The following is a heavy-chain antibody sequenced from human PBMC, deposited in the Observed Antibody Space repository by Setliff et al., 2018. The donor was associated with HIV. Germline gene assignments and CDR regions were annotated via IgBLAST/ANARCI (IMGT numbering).Heavy chain of an antibody. CDR3: ARTYSSNWYIDY. V-gene: IGHV4-38-2*02. D-gene: IGHD6-13*01. CDR1: GFSLSTSGV. Sequence: TLTLTCTFSGFSLSTSGVGVGWIRQPPGKGLEWIGSIYHSGSTYDSPSLKSRVTISVDTSKNQFSLKLSSVTAADTAIYYCARTYSSNWYIDYWGQGTLVTVSS. J-gene: IGHJ4*02. CDR2: IYHSGST.